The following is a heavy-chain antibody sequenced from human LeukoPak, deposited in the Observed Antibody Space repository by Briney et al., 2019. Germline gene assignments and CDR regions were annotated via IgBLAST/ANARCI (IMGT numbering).Heavy chain of an antibody. D-gene: IGHD1-26*01. Sequence: ASVKVSCKVSGYTLTELSMHWVRQAPGKGLEWMGGFDPEDGETIYAQKFQGRVTMTGDTSTDTAYMELSSLRSEDTAVYYCARSRDSRTFYSGSSGAFDYWGQGTLVTVSS. CDR2: FDPEDGET. V-gene: IGHV1-24*01. J-gene: IGHJ4*02. CDR1: GYTLTELS. CDR3: ARSRDSRTFYSGSSGAFDY.